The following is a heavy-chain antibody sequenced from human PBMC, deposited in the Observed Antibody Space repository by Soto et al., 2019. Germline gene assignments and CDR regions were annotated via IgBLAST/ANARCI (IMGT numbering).Heavy chain of an antibody. V-gene: IGHV3-21*06. CDR1: GFNFRNFN. CDR3: ARDLRANYGP. Sequence: GGSLRLSCEGSGFNFRNFNMIWVRQAPGKGLYWVSSVSGSSAYIYYADSVKGRFTVSRDKANNLVFLQMNGLRQEDPAMYYCARDLRANYGPWGQGTMVTVSS. CDR2: VSGSSAYI. J-gene: IGHJ3*01. D-gene: IGHD4-17*01.